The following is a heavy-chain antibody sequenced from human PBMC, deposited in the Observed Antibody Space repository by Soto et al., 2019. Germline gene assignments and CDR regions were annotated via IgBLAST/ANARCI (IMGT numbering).Heavy chain of an antibody. D-gene: IGHD2-15*01. J-gene: IGHJ4*02. Sequence: GGSLRLSCVGSGFTLNNYGVHWVRQAPGKGLEWVALIWYDGLRQTYADSVRGRFTISRDSSTNTIYLQMNSLRDEDTANYFCVRESTPPFFDSWGQGTPVTVSS. CDR2: IWYDGLRQ. CDR3: VRESTPPFFDS. CDR1: GFTLNNYG. V-gene: IGHV3-33*01.